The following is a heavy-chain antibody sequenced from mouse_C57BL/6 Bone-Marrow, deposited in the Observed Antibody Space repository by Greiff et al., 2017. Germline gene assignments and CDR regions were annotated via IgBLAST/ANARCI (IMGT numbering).Heavy chain of an antibody. CDR2: IDPENGDT. Sequence: VQLQQSGAELVRPGASVKLSCTASGFNIKDDYMHWVKQRPEQGLEWIGWIDPENGDTEYASKFQGKATITADTSSNTAYLQLSSLTSEDTAVYYRTTWNYGSSSGYWGQGTTLTGSS. D-gene: IGHD1-1*01. V-gene: IGHV14-4*01. CDR3: TTWNYGSSSGY. J-gene: IGHJ2*01. CDR1: GFNIKDDY.